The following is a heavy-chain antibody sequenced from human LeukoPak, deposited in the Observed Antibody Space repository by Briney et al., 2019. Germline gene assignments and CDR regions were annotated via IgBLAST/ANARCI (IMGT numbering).Heavy chain of an antibody. Sequence: GGSLRLSCAASGFTFDDYAMHWVRQAPGKGLEWVSGISWNSGSIGYADSVKGRFTISRDNAKNSLYLQMNSLRAEDTAVYYCARDGARFTPRKAMVISSFDYWGQGTLVTVSS. D-gene: IGHD5-18*01. CDR3: ARDGARFTPRKAMVISSFDY. CDR1: GFTFDDYA. CDR2: ISWNSGSI. J-gene: IGHJ4*02. V-gene: IGHV3-9*01.